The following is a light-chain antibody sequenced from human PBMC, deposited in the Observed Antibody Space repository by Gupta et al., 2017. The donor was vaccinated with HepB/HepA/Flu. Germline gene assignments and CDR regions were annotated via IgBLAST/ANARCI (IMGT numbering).Light chain of an antibody. CDR3: AAWDDIRKVYV. J-gene: IGLJ1*01. V-gene: IGLV1-44*01. Sequence: QSVLTQPPSASGTPGQRVTMSCSGSSSNIGRDSVNWYHHLPGTAPKLLIYRNNQRPTGFPDRFSGSNSGTAASLAISGLQSEDDADYFCAAWDDIRKVYVFGSGTKVNVV. CDR2: RNN. CDR1: SSNIGRDS.